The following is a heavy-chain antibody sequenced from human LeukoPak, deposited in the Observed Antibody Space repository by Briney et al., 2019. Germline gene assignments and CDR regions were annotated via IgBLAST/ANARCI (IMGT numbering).Heavy chain of an antibody. CDR2: IYYSGST. Sequence: SETLSLTCTVSGGSIRSYYWSWIRQPPGKGLEWIGYIYYSGSTNHNPSLKSRVTMSVDTSKNQFSLKLSSVTAADTAVYYCARLDEHYFDYWGQGTLVTVSS. J-gene: IGHJ4*02. CDR1: GGSIRSYY. V-gene: IGHV4-59*08. CDR3: ARLDEHYFDY.